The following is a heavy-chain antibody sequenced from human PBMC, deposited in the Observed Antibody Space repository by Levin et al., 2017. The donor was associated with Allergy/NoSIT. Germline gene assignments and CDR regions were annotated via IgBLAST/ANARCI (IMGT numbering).Heavy chain of an antibody. Sequence: GGSLRLSCAASGFTFSTYAMSWVRQAPGKGLEWVSAISGSGTTYYADSVKGRFTISRDNSKNTLYLGMNSLRAEDTAIYHCAKRDVVRGAINRYYFDYWGQGTVVTVSS. CDR3: AKRDVVRGAINRYYFDY. V-gene: IGHV3-23*01. CDR1: GFTFSTYA. D-gene: IGHD3-10*01. CDR2: ISGSGTT. J-gene: IGHJ4*02.